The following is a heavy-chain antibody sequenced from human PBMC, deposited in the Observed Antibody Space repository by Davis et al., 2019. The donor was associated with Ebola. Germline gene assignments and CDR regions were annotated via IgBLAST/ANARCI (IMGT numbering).Heavy chain of an antibody. CDR2: IYYSGST. J-gene: IGHJ6*02. CDR1: GGSISSYY. D-gene: IGHD2-2*01. Sequence: MPSETLSLTCTVSGGSISSYYWSWIRQPPGKGLEWIGYIYYSGSTKYNPSLKSRVTISVDTSKNQFSLKLSSVTAADTAVYYCARGLPYQLLDVDYYYYGMDVWGQGTTVTVSS. V-gene: IGHV4-59*12. CDR3: ARGLPYQLLDVDYYYYGMDV.